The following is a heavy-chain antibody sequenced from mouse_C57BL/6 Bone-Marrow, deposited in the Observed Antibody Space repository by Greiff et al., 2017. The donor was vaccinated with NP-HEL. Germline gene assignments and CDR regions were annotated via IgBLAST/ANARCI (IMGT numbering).Heavy chain of an antibody. CDR2: IYPRSGNT. V-gene: IGHV1-81*01. J-gene: IGHJ2*01. D-gene: IGHD2-4*01. Sequence: VKLQESGAELARPGASVKLSCKASGYTFTSYGISWVKQRTGQGLEWIGEIYPRSGNTYYNEKFKGKATLTADKSSSTAYMELRSLTSEDSAVYFCARDYDYDGYFDYWGQGTTLTVSS. CDR3: ARDYDYDGYFDY. CDR1: GYTFTSYG.